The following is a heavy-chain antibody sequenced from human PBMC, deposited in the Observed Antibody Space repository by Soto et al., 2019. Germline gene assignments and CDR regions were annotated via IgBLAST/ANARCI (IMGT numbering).Heavy chain of an antibody. V-gene: IGHV4-31*03. J-gene: IGHJ4*02. CDR3: ARLDYGDSAFDS. Sequence: QVQLQESGPGLVQPSETLSLTCSVSGGSINSASYHWSWLRQHPGKGLEFIGYIFYTVSTYYNPSLETRVTISVDTSKNHVSLRLNAVTAADTAVYYCARLDYGDSAFDSWGRGILVTVSS. CDR1: GGSINSASYH. CDR2: IFYTVST. D-gene: IGHD4-17*01.